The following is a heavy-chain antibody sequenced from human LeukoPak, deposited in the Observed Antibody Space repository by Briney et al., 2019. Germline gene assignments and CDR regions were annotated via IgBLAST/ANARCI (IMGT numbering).Heavy chain of an antibody. D-gene: IGHD1-26*01. CDR1: GGSISSYY. CDR3: ARQESVGATIDY. Sequence: SETLSLTCTVSGGSISSYYWSWIRQPPGKGLEWIGYIYYSGSTNYNPSLKSRVTISVDTSKNQFSLKLSSVTAADTAVYYCARQESVGATIDYWDQGTLVTVSS. CDR2: IYYSGST. V-gene: IGHV4-59*01. J-gene: IGHJ4*02.